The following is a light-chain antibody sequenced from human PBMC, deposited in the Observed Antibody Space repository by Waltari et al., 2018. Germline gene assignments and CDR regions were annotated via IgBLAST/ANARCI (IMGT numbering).Light chain of an antibody. Sequence: QSALTQPPSASGSPGQSVTISCTGTISDVGGYDHVPWYQQHPGKAPKVMIYEVNKRPSGVPDRFSGSKSGSTASLTVSGLQADDEAAYYCSSYAGSNTVVFGGGTKLTVL. CDR3: SSYAGSNTVV. CDR1: ISDVGGYDH. J-gene: IGLJ2*01. V-gene: IGLV2-8*01. CDR2: EVN.